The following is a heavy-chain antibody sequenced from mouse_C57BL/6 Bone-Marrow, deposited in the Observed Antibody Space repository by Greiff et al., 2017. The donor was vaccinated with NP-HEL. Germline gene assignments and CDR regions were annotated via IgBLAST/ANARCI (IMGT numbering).Heavy chain of an antibody. CDR2: IYPGDGDT. CDR3: AREGITTVVARYFEV. D-gene: IGHD1-1*01. J-gene: IGHJ1*03. CDR1: GYAFSSSW. V-gene: IGHV1-82*01. Sequence: VKLMESGPELVKPGASVKISCKASGYAFSSSWMNWVKQRPGKGLEWIGRIYPGDGDTNYNGKFKGKATLTADKSSSTAYMQLSSLTSEDSAVYFCAREGITTVVARYFEVWGTGTTVTVSS.